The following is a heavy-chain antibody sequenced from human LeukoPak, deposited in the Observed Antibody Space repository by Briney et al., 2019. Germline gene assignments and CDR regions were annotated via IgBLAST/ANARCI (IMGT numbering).Heavy chain of an antibody. CDR3: ARAGAPMAGYGLDV. J-gene: IGHJ6*01. D-gene: IGHD6-19*01. V-gene: IGHV3-72*01. Sequence: PGGSLRLSCAASGFIVSDHYMDWVRQAPGKGLEWVGRTRNKPNSYTTEYAASVKGRFTISRDDSKDLVYLQMSSLKTEDTAVYYCARAGAPMAGYGLDVWGQGTTVIVSS. CDR1: GFIVSDHY. CDR2: TRNKPNSYTT.